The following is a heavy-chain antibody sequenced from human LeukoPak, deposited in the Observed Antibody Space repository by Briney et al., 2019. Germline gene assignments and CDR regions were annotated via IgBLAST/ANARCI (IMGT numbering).Heavy chain of an antibody. Sequence: SETLSLTCTVSGGSISSYYWSWIRQPAGKGLEWIGRIYTSGSANYNPSLKSRVTMSVDTSKNQFSLKLSSVTAADTAVYYCAREYIAAAGTLNFDYWGQGTLVTVSS. CDR2: IYTSGSA. D-gene: IGHD6-13*01. V-gene: IGHV4-4*07. J-gene: IGHJ4*02. CDR3: AREYIAAAGTLNFDY. CDR1: GGSISSYY.